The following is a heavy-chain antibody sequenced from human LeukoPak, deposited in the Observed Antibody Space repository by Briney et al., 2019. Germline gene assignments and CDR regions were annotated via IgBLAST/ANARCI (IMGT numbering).Heavy chain of an antibody. CDR2: IYPGDSDT. D-gene: IGHD5-18*01. Sequence: GESLKISCKGSGYTFTSYWIGWVRQMPGKGLEWMGIIYPGDSDTRYSPSFQGQVTISADKSIRTAYLQWSSLKASDTAMYYCARLGGAMALGGDAFDIWGQGTMVTVSS. V-gene: IGHV5-51*01. CDR3: ARLGGAMALGGDAFDI. CDR1: GYTFTSYW. J-gene: IGHJ3*02.